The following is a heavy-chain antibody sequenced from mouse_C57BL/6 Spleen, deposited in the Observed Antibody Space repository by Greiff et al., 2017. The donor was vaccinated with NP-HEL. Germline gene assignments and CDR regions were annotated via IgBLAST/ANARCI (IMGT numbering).Heavy chain of an antibody. Sequence: EVHLVESGEGLVKPGGSLKLSCAASGFTFSSYAMSWVRQTPEKRLEWVAYISSGGDYIYYADTVKGRFTISRDNARNTLYLQMSSLKSEDTAMYYCTRGSNLYYFDYWGQGTTLTVSS. D-gene: IGHD4-1*02. J-gene: IGHJ2*01. V-gene: IGHV5-9-1*02. CDR2: ISSGGDYI. CDR3: TRGSNLYYFDY. CDR1: GFTFSSYA.